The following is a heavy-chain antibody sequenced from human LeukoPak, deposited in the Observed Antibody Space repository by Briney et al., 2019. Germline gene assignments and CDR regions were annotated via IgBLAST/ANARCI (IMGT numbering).Heavy chain of an antibody. CDR3: AKGYSSSWYGFSRWFDP. D-gene: IGHD6-13*01. V-gene: IGHV3-23*01. Sequence: PGGSLRLSCAASGFTFSSYAMSWVRQAPGKGLEWVSDISGSGGSAYYADSVKGRFTISRDNSKNTLYLQMNSLRAEDTAVYYCAKGYSSSWYGFSRWFDPWGQGTLVTVSS. J-gene: IGHJ5*02. CDR1: GFTFSSYA. CDR2: ISGSGGSA.